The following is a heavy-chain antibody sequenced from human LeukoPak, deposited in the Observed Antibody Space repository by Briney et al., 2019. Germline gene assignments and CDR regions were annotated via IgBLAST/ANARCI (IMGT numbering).Heavy chain of an antibody. CDR1: GFTFNNYG. J-gene: IGHJ5*02. Sequence: GRSLRLSCAASGFTFNNYGMHWVRQAPGKGLEWMALIWYDGSNKYYADSVKGRFTISRDNAKNSLYLQMDSLRAEDTAVYYCARENYGDYLFSNWFDPWGQGTLVTVSS. CDR3: ARENYGDYLFSNWFDP. CDR2: IWYDGSNK. D-gene: IGHD4-17*01. V-gene: IGHV3-33*01.